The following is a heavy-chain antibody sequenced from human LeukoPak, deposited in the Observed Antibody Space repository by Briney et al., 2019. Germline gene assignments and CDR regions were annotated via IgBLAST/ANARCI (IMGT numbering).Heavy chain of an antibody. V-gene: IGHV1-18*01. Sequence: GASVTVSCTASGYTFTTYGISWVRQAPGQGLEWMGWISPYNGNTNYAQKLQGRVTMTTDTSTSTAYMELRSLRSDDTAVYYCARAAYDFWSTYSGHYMDVWGRGTTVTVSS. D-gene: IGHD3-3*01. CDR3: ARAAYDFWSTYSGHYMDV. J-gene: IGHJ6*03. CDR1: GYTFTTYG. CDR2: ISPYNGNT.